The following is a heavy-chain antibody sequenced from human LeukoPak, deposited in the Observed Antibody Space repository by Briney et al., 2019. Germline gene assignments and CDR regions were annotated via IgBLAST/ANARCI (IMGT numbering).Heavy chain of an antibody. V-gene: IGHV3-21*01. D-gene: IGHD2-15*01. CDR1: GFTFSIYS. CDR2: ISSSGSYI. J-gene: IGHJ5*02. Sequence: GGSLTLSCAASGFTFSIYSMNWVRQAPGMGLECVSSISSSGSYIYYLDSVRGRFTISRDNAKNSLYLQMNSLRAEDTAVYYCARVVNWFDPWGQGTLVTVSS. CDR3: ARVVNWFDP.